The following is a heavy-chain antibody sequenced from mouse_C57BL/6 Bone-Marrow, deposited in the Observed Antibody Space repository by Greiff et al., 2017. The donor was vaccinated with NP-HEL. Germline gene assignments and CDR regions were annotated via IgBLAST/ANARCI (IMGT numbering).Heavy chain of an antibody. J-gene: IGHJ4*01. CDR2: IYPRAGRT. D-gene: IGHD6-2*01. Sequence: QVQLQQSDAELVKPGASVKISCKVSGYTFTDHTIHWMKQRPEPGLAWIGYIYPRAGRTKSNEKFTGKATLTADKSSSTAYMQLNSLTSEDSAVDVCARTEVYARVYYYAMDDWGQGTSVTVSS. V-gene: IGHV1-78*01. CDR1: GYTFTDHT. CDR3: ARTEVYARVYYYAMDD.